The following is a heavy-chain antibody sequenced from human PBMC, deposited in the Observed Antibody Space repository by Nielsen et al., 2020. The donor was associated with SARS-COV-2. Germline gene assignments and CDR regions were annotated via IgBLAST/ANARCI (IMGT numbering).Heavy chain of an antibody. V-gene: IGHV4-39*01. CDR2: MYYSGST. D-gene: IGHD6-13*01. CDR3: ARVSGYSSSFVPDYFDY. J-gene: IGHJ4*02. CDR1: GGSISSGGYY. Sequence: SETLSLTCTVSGGSISSGGYYWSWIRQHPGKGLEWIGYMYYSGSTYYNPSLKSRVTISVDTSKNQFSLKLSSVTAADTAVYYCARVSGYSSSFVPDYFDYWGQGTLVTVSS.